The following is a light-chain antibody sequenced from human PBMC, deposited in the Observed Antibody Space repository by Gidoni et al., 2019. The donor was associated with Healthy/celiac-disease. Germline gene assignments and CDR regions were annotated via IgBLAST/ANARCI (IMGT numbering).Light chain of an antibody. CDR3: QQYGSSPEYT. Sequence: EIVLTQSPGTLSLSPGERATLSCRASQSVSSSYLAWYQQKPGQAPRLLIYGASSRATGIPDGFSGSGSGTDFTLTISRLEPEDFAVYYCQQYGSSPEYTFXQXTKLEIK. V-gene: IGKV3-20*01. CDR2: GAS. CDR1: QSVSSSY. J-gene: IGKJ2*01.